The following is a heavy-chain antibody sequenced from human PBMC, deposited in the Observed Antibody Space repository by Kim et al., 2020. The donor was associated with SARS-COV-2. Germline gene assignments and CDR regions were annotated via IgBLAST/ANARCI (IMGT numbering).Heavy chain of an antibody. Sequence: SETLSLTCTVSGGSISSGGYYWSWIRQHPGKGLEWIGYIYYSGSTYYNPSLKSRVTISVDTSKYQFSLKLSSVTAADTAVYYCASVLPGTFTFGGVIGYFDSWGQGTLVTVSS. D-gene: IGHD3-16*02. CDR3: ASVLPGTFTFGGVIGYFDS. V-gene: IGHV4-31*02. J-gene: IGHJ4*02. CDR1: GGSISSGGYY. CDR2: IYYSGST.